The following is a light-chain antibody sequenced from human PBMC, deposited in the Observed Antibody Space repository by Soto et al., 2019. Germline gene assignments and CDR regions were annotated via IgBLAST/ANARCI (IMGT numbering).Light chain of an antibody. Sequence: EIVLTQSPGTLSLSPGERATLSCRASQSVSSSYLAWYQQKPGQAPRLLIYGASSRATGIPDRFSGSGPGTDFTLTISRLEPEDFAVYYCQQYGSSRWTFGQGTTVDIK. V-gene: IGKV3-20*01. CDR3: QQYGSSRWT. J-gene: IGKJ1*01. CDR1: QSVSSSY. CDR2: GAS.